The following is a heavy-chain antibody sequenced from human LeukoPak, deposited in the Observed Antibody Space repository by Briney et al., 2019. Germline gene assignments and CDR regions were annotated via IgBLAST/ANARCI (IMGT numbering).Heavy chain of an antibody. CDR3: ARVRGFGCSGGSCYPANWFDP. CDR2: ISPNSGGT. J-gene: IGHJ5*02. D-gene: IGHD2-15*01. CDR1: GYTFTGYY. Sequence: ASVKVSCKASGYTFTGYYMHWVRQAPGQGLEWMGRISPNSGGTNYAQKFQGRVTMTRDTSISTAYMELSRLRSDDTAVYYCARVRGFGCSGGSCYPANWFDPWGQGTLVTVSS. V-gene: IGHV1-2*06.